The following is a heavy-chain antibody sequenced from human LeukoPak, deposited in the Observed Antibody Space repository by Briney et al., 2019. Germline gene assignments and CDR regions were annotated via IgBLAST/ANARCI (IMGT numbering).Heavy chain of an antibody. CDR2: IYHSGST. CDR3: ARFGSGYYYVDS. CDR1: GGSIRRNNW. Sequence: PSGTLSLTCAVSGGSIRRNNWRSWVRQPPGKGLEWIGDIYHSGSTKHNPFLKSRVTISVDKSKNQFSLKLSSVTAADTGVYYCARFGSGYYYVDSWGQGTLVTVSS. D-gene: IGHD3-22*01. J-gene: IGHJ4*02. V-gene: IGHV4-4*02.